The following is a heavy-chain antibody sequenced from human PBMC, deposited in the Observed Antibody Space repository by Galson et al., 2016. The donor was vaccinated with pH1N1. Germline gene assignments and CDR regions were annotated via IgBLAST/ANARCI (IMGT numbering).Heavy chain of an antibody. J-gene: IGHJ3*02. D-gene: IGHD3-16*01. Sequence: SLRLSCAASGLVYSDYWMTWVRQAPGKGLEWVGNIYQHGSKINYGDSVKGRFTISRDNAKNSLFLQMTSLRADDSAVYYCARHRTYSGSNTYYDLFDIWGQGTMVTVSS. CDR1: GLVYSDYW. CDR2: IYQHGSKI. V-gene: IGHV3-7*03. CDR3: ARHRTYSGSNTYYDLFDI.